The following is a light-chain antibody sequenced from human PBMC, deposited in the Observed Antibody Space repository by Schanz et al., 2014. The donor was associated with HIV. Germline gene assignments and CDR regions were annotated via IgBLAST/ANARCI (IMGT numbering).Light chain of an antibody. CDR2: ATS. CDR1: QSVRSTH. J-gene: IGKJ3*01. CDR3: HHYGGS. Sequence: EIVLTQSPGTLSLSPGEGAALSCRASQSVRSTHLAWYQQRPGQAPRLLIYATSSRATGIPARFSGSGSGADFTLTISGLEPEDFAVYYCHHYGGSFGPGTTVDYK. V-gene: IGKV3-20*01.